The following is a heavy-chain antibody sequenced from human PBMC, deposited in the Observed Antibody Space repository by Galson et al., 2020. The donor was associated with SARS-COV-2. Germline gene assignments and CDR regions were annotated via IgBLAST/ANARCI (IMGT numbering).Heavy chain of an antibody. Sequence: SVKVSCKASGYTFTSYYLHWVRQAPGQGLEWMAIINPSGGSTSYAQKFQGRVTMTRDTSTSTVYMELSSLRSEDTAVYYCAKARPRGYYYYGMDVWGQGTTVTVSS. V-gene: IGHV1-46*03. CDR1: GYTFTSYY. CDR3: AKARPRGYYYYGMDV. D-gene: IGHD6-6*01. CDR2: INPSGGST. J-gene: IGHJ6*02.